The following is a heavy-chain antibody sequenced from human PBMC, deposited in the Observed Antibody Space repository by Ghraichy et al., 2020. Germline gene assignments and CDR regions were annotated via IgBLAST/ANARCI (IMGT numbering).Heavy chain of an antibody. CDR2: LYASGMP. CDR1: GASISRNY. CDR3: ARGDFWTGYFGY. J-gene: IGHJ4*02. V-gene: IGHV4-4*07. Sequence: PETLSLTCTVDGASISRNYWSWIRQAAGKGLEWIGRLYASGMPNYNPSLKSRVTMSIDTSKNQFSLKLSSVTAADTAVYYCARGDFWTGYFGYWGQGTLVTVSS. D-gene: IGHD3/OR15-3a*01.